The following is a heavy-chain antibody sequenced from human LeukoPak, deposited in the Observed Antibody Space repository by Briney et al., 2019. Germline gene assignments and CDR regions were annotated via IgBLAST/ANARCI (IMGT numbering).Heavy chain of an antibody. CDR1: GGSISSSSYY. V-gene: IGHV4-39*01. Sequence: PSGTLSLTCTVSGGSISSSSYYWGWIRQPPGKGLEWIGSIYYSGSTYYNPSLKSRVTISVDTSKNQFSLKLSSVTAADTAVYYCARRRSSGWYGSAYYFDYWGQGTLVTVSS. J-gene: IGHJ4*02. CDR3: ARRRSSGWYGSAYYFDY. D-gene: IGHD6-19*01. CDR2: IYYSGST.